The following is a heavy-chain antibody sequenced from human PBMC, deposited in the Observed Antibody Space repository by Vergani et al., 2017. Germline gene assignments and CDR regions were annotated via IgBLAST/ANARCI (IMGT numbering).Heavy chain of an antibody. CDR1: GFTFGDYA. J-gene: IGHJ6*02. CDR3: TRGSPRFYSSFRRHYYYYGMDV. Sequence: EVQLVESGGGLVQPGRSLRLSCTASGFTFGDYAMSWVRQAPGKGLEWVGFIRSKAYGGTTEYAASVKGRFTISRDDSKSIAYLQMNSLKTEDTAVYYCTRGSPRFYSSFRRHYYYYGMDVWGQGTTVTVSS. CDR2: IRSKAYGGTT. V-gene: IGHV3-49*04. D-gene: IGHD6-13*01.